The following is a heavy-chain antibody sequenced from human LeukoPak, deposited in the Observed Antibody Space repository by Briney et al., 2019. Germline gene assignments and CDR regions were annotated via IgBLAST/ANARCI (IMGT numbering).Heavy chain of an antibody. CDR1: GDSVSSDSAA. CDR2: TYYRSQWYS. J-gene: IGHJ4*02. V-gene: IGHV6-1*01. Sequence: SQTLSLSCAISGDSVSSDSAAWNWIRQSPSRGLEWLGRTYYRSQWYSDYAVSVKSRITFDPDTFKNQFSLHLKSVTPEDTAVYYCARDQVVRPTGGTHFDYWGKGILVTVSS. D-gene: IGHD1-26*01. CDR3: ARDQVVRPTGGTHFDY.